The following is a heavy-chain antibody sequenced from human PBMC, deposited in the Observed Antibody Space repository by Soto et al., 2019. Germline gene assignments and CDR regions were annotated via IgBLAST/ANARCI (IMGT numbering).Heavy chain of an antibody. J-gene: IGHJ4*02. V-gene: IGHV3-30-3*01. CDR1: GFTFSNDI. CDR3: ASEDDNGSDWDLAY. CDR2: ISSDGTNR. Sequence: QVQLVESGGGVVQPGGSLRLSCEVSGFTFSNDIMHWVRQAPGKGLEWVALISSDGTNRYYADSVKGRFTTSRDNAKKTMYRQMNSLRVEDTATDYCASEDDNGSDWDLAYCSQGAKVTVSS. D-gene: IGHD1-26*01.